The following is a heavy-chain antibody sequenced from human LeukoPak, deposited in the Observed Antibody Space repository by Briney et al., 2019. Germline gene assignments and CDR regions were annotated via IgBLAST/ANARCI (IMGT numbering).Heavy chain of an antibody. CDR1: GGSISSSSYY. Sequence: SETLSLTCTVSGGSISSSSYYWGWIRQPPGKGLEWIGSIYYSGSTNYNPSLKGRVTISVDTSKNQFSLKLSSVTAADTAVYYCARERGRGYSYGYRLSGMDYWGQGTLVTVSS. D-gene: IGHD5-18*01. CDR3: ARERGRGYSYGYRLSGMDY. V-gene: IGHV4-39*07. J-gene: IGHJ4*02. CDR2: IYYSGST.